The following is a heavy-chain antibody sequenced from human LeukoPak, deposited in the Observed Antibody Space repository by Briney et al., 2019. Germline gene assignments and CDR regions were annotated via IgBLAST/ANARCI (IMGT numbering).Heavy chain of an antibody. CDR2: IKQDGSEK. V-gene: IGHV3-7*01. CDR3: ARESPLGYCSGGSCQMTDY. Sequence: GGSLRLSCAASGFTFSSYAMSWVRQAPGKGLEWVANIKQDGSEKYYVDSVKGRFTISRDNAKNSLYLQMNSLRAEDTAVYYCARESPLGYCSGGSCQMTDYWGQGTLVTVSS. CDR1: GFTFSSYA. D-gene: IGHD2-15*01. J-gene: IGHJ4*02.